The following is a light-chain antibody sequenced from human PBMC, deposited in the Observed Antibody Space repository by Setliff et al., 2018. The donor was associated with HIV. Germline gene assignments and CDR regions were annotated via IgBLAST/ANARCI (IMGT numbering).Light chain of an antibody. Sequence: EIVLTQSPGTLSLSPGERATLTCRASQSVSSNYLAWYQQKPGQAPRLLIYGAVSRATGIPDRFSGSGSGTDFTLTISRLEPEDFAVFYCQQYGRLPLTFGGGTKVDIK. CDR2: GAV. V-gene: IGKV3-20*01. J-gene: IGKJ4*01. CDR1: QSVSSNY. CDR3: QQYGRLPLT.